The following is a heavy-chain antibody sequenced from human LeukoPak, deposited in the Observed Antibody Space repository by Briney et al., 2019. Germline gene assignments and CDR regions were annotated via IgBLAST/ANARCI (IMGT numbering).Heavy chain of an antibody. CDR2: IIPIFGTA. V-gene: IGHV1-69*13. CDR1: GGTFSSYA. D-gene: IGHD3-10*01. J-gene: IGHJ6*04. Sequence: SVKVSCKASGGTFSSYAISWARQAPGQGLEWMGGIIPIFGTANYAQKFQGRVTITADESTSTAYMELSSLRSEDTAVYYCTNWFGESDPHYYYYGMDVWGKGTTVTVSS. CDR3: TNWFGESDPHYYYYGMDV.